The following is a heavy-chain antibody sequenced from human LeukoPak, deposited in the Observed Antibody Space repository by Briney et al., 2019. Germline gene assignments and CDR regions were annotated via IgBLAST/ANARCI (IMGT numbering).Heavy chain of an antibody. CDR3: ARVLAVAGVDY. Sequence: PSETLSLTCVVSGYSISSGYYWGWIWQPPGKGLEWIGSIYHSGSTYYNPSLKSRVTISVDTSKNQFSLKLSSVTAADTAVYYCARVLAVAGVDYWGQGTLVTVSS. V-gene: IGHV4-38-2*01. J-gene: IGHJ4*02. CDR2: IYHSGST. CDR1: GYSISSGYY. D-gene: IGHD6-19*01.